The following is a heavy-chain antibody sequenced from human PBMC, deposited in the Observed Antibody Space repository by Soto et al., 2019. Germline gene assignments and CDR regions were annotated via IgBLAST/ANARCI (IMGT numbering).Heavy chain of an antibody. V-gene: IGHV5-10-1*01. J-gene: IGHJ4*02. Sequence: PGESLKISCKGSGYSFAGYWITWVRQKPGKGLEWMGRIDPSDSQTYYSPSFRGHVTISVTKSITTVVLQWSSVRASDTAMYYCARQIYDSDTGPNFQYYFDSWGQGXPVTVSS. CDR1: GYSFAGYW. CDR3: ARQIYDSDTGPNFQYYFDS. D-gene: IGHD3-22*01. CDR2: IDPSDSQT.